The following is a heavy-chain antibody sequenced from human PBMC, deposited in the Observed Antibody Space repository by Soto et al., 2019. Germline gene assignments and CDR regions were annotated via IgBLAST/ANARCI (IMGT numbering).Heavy chain of an antibody. Sequence: QLVESGGGLVKPGGPLALSCAGSGFAFTNVLLHWVRQAPGKGLERVGRIKSKPNGETTNYAAPVKGGFTISRDDSTNILYVQINSLKTDDSVLYFLTTSYDFGGGHTPLWCQGTLVTGFS. CDR2: IKSKPNGETT. V-gene: IGHV3-15*07. CDR3: TTSYDFGGGHTPL. CDR1: GFAFTNVL. D-gene: IGHD3-3*01. J-gene: IGHJ4*02.